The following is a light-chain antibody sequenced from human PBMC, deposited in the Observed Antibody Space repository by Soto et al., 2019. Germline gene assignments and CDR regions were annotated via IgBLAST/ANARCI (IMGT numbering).Light chain of an antibody. CDR2: RAA. CDR1: QNVTNS. Sequence: EMVLTQSPGTLSLSPGERATLLCRANQNVTNSLAWYQQKPGQSPRLVIYRAASRAIGIPDRFDGSGSGTAFTLTISRLEPEDFALYYCQQYDRSPFTFGPGTKVDIE. CDR3: QQYDRSPFT. V-gene: IGKV3-20*01. J-gene: IGKJ3*01.